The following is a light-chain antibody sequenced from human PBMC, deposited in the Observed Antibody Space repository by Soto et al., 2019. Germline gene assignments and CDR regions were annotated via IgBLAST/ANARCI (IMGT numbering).Light chain of an antibody. V-gene: IGKV1-27*01. J-gene: IGKJ1*01. CDR1: QDISNF. Sequence: DIQLTQSPSSLCASVGDRVTLACRASQDISNFVAWYQQKPGRVPKLLIFGASTLQSGVPPRFSGSGSGTDFTLSISSLQPEDVGTFYCQKYHGAPPTFGHGTKVDIK. CDR3: QKYHGAPPT. CDR2: GAS.